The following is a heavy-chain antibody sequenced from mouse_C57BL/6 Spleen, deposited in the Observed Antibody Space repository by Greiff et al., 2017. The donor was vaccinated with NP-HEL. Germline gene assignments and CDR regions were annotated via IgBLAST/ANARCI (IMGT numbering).Heavy chain of an antibody. D-gene: IGHD2-5*01. Sequence: QVQLKQSGAELVRPGASVTLSCKASGYTFTDYEMHWVKQTPVHGLEWIGAIDPETGGTAYNQKFKGKAILTADKSSSTAYMELRSLTSEDSAVYYCTRGGSNYEMDYWGQGTSVTVSS. CDR1: GYTFTDYE. CDR3: TRGGSNYEMDY. V-gene: IGHV1-15*01. J-gene: IGHJ4*01. CDR2: IDPETGGT.